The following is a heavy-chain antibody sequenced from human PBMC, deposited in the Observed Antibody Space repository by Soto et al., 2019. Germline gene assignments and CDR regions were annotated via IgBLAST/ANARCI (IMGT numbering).Heavy chain of an antibody. Sequence: QALSLTYVISWGSVSSNSAAWNWIRQSASKGLEWLGRRYYRSKWYNDYAVSVKSRITINPDTSKNQFSLQLNSVTPEDTAVYYCARDRIVVVPAAPGYYYYGMDVWGQATTVTVSS. J-gene: IGHJ6*02. V-gene: IGHV6-1*01. CDR3: ARDRIVVVPAAPGYYYYGMDV. CDR1: WGSVSSNSAA. D-gene: IGHD2-2*01. CDR2: RYYRSKWYN.